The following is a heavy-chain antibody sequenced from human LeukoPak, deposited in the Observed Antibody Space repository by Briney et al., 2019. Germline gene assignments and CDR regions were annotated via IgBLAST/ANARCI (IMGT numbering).Heavy chain of an antibody. J-gene: IGHJ5*02. Sequence: PSQTLSLTCTVSGGSISSGGYYWSWIRQHPGGGLQWIGYMYYSGSTYYNPSLKSRVTISVDTSKNQFSLKLSSATAADTAVYYCARRIAAAGTRWFDPWGQGTLVTVSS. CDR1: GGSISSGGYY. CDR3: ARRIAAAGTRWFDP. V-gene: IGHV4-31*03. D-gene: IGHD6-13*01. CDR2: MYYSGST.